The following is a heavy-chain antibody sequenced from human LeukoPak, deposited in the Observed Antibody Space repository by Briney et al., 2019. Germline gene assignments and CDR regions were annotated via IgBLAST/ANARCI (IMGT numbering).Heavy chain of an antibody. CDR1: GFTVSSNY. Sequence: GGSLRLSCAASGFTVSSNYMSWVRQAPGKGLEWVSVIYSGGSTYYADSVKGRFTISRDNSKNTLYLQMNSLRAEDTAVYYCARGGKTLWGGYGMDVWGQGTTVTVSS. J-gene: IGHJ6*02. V-gene: IGHV3-66*02. D-gene: IGHD3-3*01. CDR3: ARGGKTLWGGYGMDV. CDR2: IYSGGST.